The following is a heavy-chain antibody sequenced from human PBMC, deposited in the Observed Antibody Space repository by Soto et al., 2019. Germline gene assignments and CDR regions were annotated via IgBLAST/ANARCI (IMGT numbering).Heavy chain of an antibody. CDR3: ARASCSGADCRRFDY. V-gene: IGHV3-23*01. CDR1: GFTFSNYD. D-gene: IGHD3-10*02. CDR2: ISGDGAVT. J-gene: IGHJ4*02. Sequence: EVQLLESGGGLVQPGESLRLSCAPSGFTFSNYDMNWVRQAPGKGLEWVSTISGDGAVTYYADSVKGRFTISRDNSKNTLYVQMDSLRADDTAVYYCARASCSGADCRRFDYWGQGTLVSVSS.